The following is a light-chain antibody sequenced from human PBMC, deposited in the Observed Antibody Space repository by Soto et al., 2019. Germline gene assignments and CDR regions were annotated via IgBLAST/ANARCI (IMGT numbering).Light chain of an antibody. J-gene: IGKJ1*01. CDR2: DAS. Sequence: ENVMRKSPATLSVSPGERATLSCRASQSVSSYLAWYQQKPGQAPRLLIYDASNRATGIPARFSGTGSGTDFTLTISRLEPEDFPVYYCQQSGRSGTFGQGTKVDIK. CDR1: QSVSSY. CDR3: QQSGRSGT. V-gene: IGKV3-11*01.